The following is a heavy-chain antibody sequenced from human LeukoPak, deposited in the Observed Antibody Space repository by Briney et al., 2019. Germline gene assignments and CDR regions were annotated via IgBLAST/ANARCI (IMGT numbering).Heavy chain of an antibody. J-gene: IGHJ3*02. Sequence: SETLSLTCAVYGGXFXGYYXXWXRXPPGXGLEXIGEISHRGRTNYNPSLKSRVTISVDTSKNQFSLKLSSVTAADTAVYYCARGEGLYAFDIWGQGTMVTVSS. CDR2: ISHRGRT. CDR3: ARGEGLYAFDI. V-gene: IGHV4-34*01. D-gene: IGHD2-2*02. CDR1: GGXFXGYY.